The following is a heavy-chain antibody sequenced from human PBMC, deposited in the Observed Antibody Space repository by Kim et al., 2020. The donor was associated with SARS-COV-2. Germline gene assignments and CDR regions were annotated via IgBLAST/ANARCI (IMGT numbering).Heavy chain of an antibody. Sequence: PPPKSRVTISVDTSKNQFSLKLSSVTAADTAVYYCARSRVHYYYYGMDVWGQGTTVTVSS. J-gene: IGHJ6*02. V-gene: IGHV4-59*01. CDR3: ARSRVHYYYYGMDV.